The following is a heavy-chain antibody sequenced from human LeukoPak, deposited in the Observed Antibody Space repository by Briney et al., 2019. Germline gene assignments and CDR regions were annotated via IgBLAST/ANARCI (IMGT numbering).Heavy chain of an antibody. CDR3: ARDPVELATTEYDH. V-gene: IGHV1-2*02. D-gene: IGHD5-24*01. J-gene: IGHJ4*02. Sequence: ASVKVSCKASGYTFIGNYMHWVRQAPGQGLEWMGWINPNSGGTSYAQKFQGRVTMTRDTSISTAYMELSRLRSDDTAVYYCARDPVELATTEYDHWGQGTLVTVSS. CDR2: INPNSGGT. CDR1: GYTFIGNY.